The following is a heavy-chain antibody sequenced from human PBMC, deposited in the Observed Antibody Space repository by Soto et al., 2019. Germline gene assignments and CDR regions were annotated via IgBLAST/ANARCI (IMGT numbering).Heavy chain of an antibody. Sequence: GSLRLSCSASEFVFSSYAMHWVRQAPGTGLECVAVISYDGTNKYYADSVKGRFIISRDNSKNTLYLQMNSLRADDTAMYYCKRAREYHFDIGVGQFFFDYWGQGTLVTVYS. CDR2: ISYDGTNK. CDR1: EFVFSSYA. V-gene: IGHV3-30-3*01. D-gene: IGHD3-22*01. J-gene: IGHJ4*02. CDR3: KRAREYHFDIGVGQFFFDY.